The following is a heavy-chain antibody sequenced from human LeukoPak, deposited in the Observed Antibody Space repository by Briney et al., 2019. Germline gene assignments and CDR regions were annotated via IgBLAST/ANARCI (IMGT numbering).Heavy chain of an antibody. CDR3: VRVSLGNEPGSPQNYYYYGMDV. Sequence: SVKVFCKASGGTFSSYAISWVRQAPGQGLEWMGGIIPIFGTANYARKFQGRVTITADESTSTAYMELSSLRSEDTAVYYCVRVSLGNEPGSPQNYYYYGMDVWGQGTTVTVSS. J-gene: IGHJ6*02. V-gene: IGHV1-69*13. CDR1: GGTFSSYA. CDR2: IIPIFGTA.